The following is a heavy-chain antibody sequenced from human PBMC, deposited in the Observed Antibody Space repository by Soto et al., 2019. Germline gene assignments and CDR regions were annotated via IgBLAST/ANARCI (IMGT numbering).Heavy chain of an antibody. CDR2: ISSSSSYI. CDR1: GFTFSSYS. J-gene: IGHJ6*02. D-gene: IGHD3-16*01. CDR3: ARDLVWAASRDPPPPSKDGMDV. Sequence: PGGSLRLSCAASGFTFSSYSMNWVRQAPGKGLEWVSSISSSSSYIYYADSVKGRFTISRDNAKNSLYLQMNSLRAEDTAVYYCARDLVWAASRDPPPPSKDGMDVWGEGTRVTVSS. V-gene: IGHV3-21*01.